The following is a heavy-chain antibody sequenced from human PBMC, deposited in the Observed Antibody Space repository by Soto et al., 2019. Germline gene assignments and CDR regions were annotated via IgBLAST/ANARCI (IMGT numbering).Heavy chain of an antibody. D-gene: IGHD3-10*01. CDR3: GSGYGSGSYSVPSFYYYYGMDV. CDR2: ISAYNGNT. CDR1: GYTFTSYG. J-gene: IGHJ6*02. V-gene: IGHV1-18*01. Sequence: QVQLVQSGAEVKKPGASVKVSCKASGYTFTSYGISWVRQAPGQGLEWMGWISAYNGNTNYAQKLQGRVTMTTDTSTSTAYMELRSLRSDDTAVYYCGSGYGSGSYSVPSFYYYYGMDVWGQGTTVTVSS.